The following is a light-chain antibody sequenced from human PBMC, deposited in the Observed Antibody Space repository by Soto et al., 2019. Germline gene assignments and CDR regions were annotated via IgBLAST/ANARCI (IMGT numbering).Light chain of an antibody. J-gene: IGLJ3*02. CDR3: CSYAGSYSGV. Sequence: QSALTQPRSVSGSPGQSVTISCTASSSDVGGFTYVSWYLQNPGKAPKLLIYDVSQRPSGVPDRFSGSKSGYTASLTISGLQPDDEAHYYCCSYAGSYSGVFGGGTKLTVL. CDR2: DVS. V-gene: IGLV2-11*01. CDR1: SSDVGGFTY.